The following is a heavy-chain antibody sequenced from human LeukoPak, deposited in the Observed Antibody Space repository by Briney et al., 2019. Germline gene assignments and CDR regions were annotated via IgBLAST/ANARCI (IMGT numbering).Heavy chain of an antibody. Sequence: ASVKVSCKASGYTFTSYAMNWVRQAPGQGLEWMGWINTNTGNPTYAQGFTGRFVFSLDTSVSTAYLQISSLKAGDTAVYYCARERGGYSGYDWGIFDYWGQGTLVTVSS. D-gene: IGHD5-12*01. CDR1: GYTFTSYA. V-gene: IGHV7-4-1*02. CDR3: ARERGGYSGYDWGIFDY. CDR2: INTNTGNP. J-gene: IGHJ4*02.